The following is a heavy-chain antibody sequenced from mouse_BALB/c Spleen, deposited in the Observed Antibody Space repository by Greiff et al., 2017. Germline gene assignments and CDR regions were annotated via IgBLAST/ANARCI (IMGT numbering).Heavy chain of an antibody. J-gene: IGHJ4*01. CDR3: ARDRGSYYYAMDY. D-gene: IGHD1-1*02. CDR1: GFSLTSYG. V-gene: IGHV2-9*02. CDR2: IWAGGST. Sequence: QVQLQQSGPGLVAPSQSLSITCNVSGFSLTSYGVHWVRQPPGKGLEWLGVIWAGGSTNYNSALMSRLSISKDNSKSQVFLKMNSLQTDDTAMYYCARDRGSYYYAMDYWGQGTSVTVSS.